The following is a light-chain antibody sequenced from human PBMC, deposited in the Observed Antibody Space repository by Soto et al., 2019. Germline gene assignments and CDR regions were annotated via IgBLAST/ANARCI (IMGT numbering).Light chain of an antibody. CDR2: LNSDGSH. V-gene: IGLV4-69*01. CDR3: QTWSTGIVV. J-gene: IGLJ2*01. Sequence: QSVLTQSPSASASLGASVKLTCTLSSGHSSYAIAWHQQQPEKGPRYLMKLNSDGSHSKGDGIPDRFSGSSSGAGRYLTISSLQSEDEADYYCQTWSTGIVVFGGGTKLTVL. CDR1: SGHSSYA.